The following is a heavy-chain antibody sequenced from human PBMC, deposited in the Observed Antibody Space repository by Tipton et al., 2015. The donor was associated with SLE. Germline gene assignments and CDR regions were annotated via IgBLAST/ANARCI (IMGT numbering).Heavy chain of an antibody. CDR2: IYYSGTT. D-gene: IGHD3-3*01. CDR1: GDSISIGNYY. CDR3: ARISDFDYWSGRSGWFDP. J-gene: IGHJ5*02. Sequence: TLSLTCTVSGDSISIGNYYWGWIRQPPGKGLEWIGTIYYSGTTYYNTSLKSRLTISQDTSENQFSLTLSSVTAADTAVYYCARISDFDYWSGRSGWFDPWGQGIQVTVSS. V-gene: IGHV4-39*07.